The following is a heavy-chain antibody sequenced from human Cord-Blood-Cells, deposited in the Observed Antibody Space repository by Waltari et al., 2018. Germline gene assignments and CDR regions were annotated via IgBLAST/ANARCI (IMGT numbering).Heavy chain of an antibody. J-gene: IGHJ4*02. D-gene: IGHD6-13*01. Sequence: EVQLVESGGGLVQPGGALRLSCAASGFTFRSYSMIWVRHAPGQGLEWVSYISSSSTIYYADAVKGRFSISRDNDKNSLYLPLNSLRDEDTAVYYCARDMVQQQLVLFDYWGQGTLVTVSS. CDR2: ISSSSTI. CDR1: GFTFRSYS. V-gene: IGHV3-48*02. CDR3: ARDMVQQQLVLFDY.